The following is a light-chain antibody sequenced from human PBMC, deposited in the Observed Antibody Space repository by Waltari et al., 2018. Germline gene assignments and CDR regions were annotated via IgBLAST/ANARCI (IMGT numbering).Light chain of an antibody. CDR1: QDIRTW. CDR2: HAS. V-gene: IGKV1-12*01. CDR3: QQYDTFPPT. Sequence: DIRMTQSPSSVSASVGDRVTITCRASQDIRTWLAWYKQKPVKAPRILIYHASGLQSRVPSRFSGSGSATDFTLTISSLQPEDFATYSCQQYDTFPPTFGHGTKVEI. J-gene: IGKJ1*01.